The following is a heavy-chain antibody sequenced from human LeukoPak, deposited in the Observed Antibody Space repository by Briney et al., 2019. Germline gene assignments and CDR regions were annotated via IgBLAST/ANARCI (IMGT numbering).Heavy chain of an antibody. CDR2: INHSGST. CDR1: GGSFSGYY. CDR3: ARVTYYDFWSGQMDAFDI. V-gene: IGHV4-34*01. D-gene: IGHD3-3*01. J-gene: IGHJ3*02. Sequence: PSETLSLTCAVYGGSFSGYYWSWIRQPPGKGLEWIGEINHSGSTNYNPSLKSRVTISVDTSKNQFSLKLSSVTAADTAVYYCARVTYYDFWSGQMDAFDIWGQGTMVTVSS.